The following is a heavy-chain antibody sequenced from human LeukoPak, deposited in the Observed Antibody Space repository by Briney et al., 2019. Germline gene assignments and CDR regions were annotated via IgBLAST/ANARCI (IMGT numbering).Heavy chain of an antibody. CDR1: GFAFSSYW. Sequence: RPGGSLRLSCAASGFAFSSYWMHRVRQAPGKGLEWVSGINWNGGSTGYADSVKGRFTISRDNAKNSLYLQMNSLRAEDTALYHCARDSVLVATTINYYYYYGMDVWGQGTTVTVSS. J-gene: IGHJ6*02. V-gene: IGHV3-20*01. CDR3: ARDSVLVATTINYYYYYGMDV. CDR2: INWNGGST. D-gene: IGHD5-12*01.